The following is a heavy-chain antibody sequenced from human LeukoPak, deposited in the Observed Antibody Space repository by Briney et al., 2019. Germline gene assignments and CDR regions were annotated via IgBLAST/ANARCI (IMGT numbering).Heavy chain of an antibody. CDR3: ARAIFGVVPSRLYYYYYYMDV. CDR1: GYTFTSYD. CDR2: MNPNSGNT. V-gene: IGHV1-8*03. Sequence: ASVKVSCKASGYTFTSYDINWVRQATGQGLEWMGWMNPNSGNTGYAQKFQGRVTITRNTSISTAYMELSGLRSEDTAVYYCARAIFGVVPSRLYYYYYYMDVWGKGTTVTVSS. J-gene: IGHJ6*03. D-gene: IGHD3-3*01.